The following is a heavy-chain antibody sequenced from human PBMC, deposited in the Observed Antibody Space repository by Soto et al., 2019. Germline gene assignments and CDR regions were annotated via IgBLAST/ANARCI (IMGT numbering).Heavy chain of an antibody. Sequence: EVQLVESGGGLIQPGVSLRLSCAASGFTISGNYINWVRQAPGKRLEWVSVIFSGDNTFYSDSVNGRFTISRDSSKNTVYLQMNRLRGDDTAVYFCATGLTLPVRPSFDTWGQGTLLTVSS. CDR2: IFSGDNT. J-gene: IGHJ5*02. D-gene: IGHD2-21*02. CDR3: ATGLTLPVRPSFDT. CDR1: GFTISGNY. V-gene: IGHV3-53*01.